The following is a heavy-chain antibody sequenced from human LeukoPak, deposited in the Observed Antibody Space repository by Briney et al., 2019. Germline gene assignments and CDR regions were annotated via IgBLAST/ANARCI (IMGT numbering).Heavy chain of an antibody. CDR2: ISYDGSNK. J-gene: IGHJ5*02. CDR3: AKDTFAP. Sequence: PGGSLRLSCAASGFTFSSYGMHWVRQAPGKGLEWVAVISYDGSNKYYADSVKGRFTISRDNSKNTLYLQMNSLRAEDTAVYYWAKDTFAPWGQETLSTV. V-gene: IGHV3-30*18. CDR1: GFTFSSYG.